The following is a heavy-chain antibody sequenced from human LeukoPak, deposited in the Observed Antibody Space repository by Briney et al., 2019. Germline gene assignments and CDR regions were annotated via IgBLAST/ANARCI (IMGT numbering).Heavy chain of an antibody. J-gene: IGHJ5*02. Sequence: PGGSLRLSCAASGFTFSSYAMHWVRQAPGKGLEWVAVISYDGSNKYYADSVKGRFTISRDNSKNTLYLQMNSLRAEDTAVYYCASTDTAMVSWFDPWGQGTLVTVSS. V-gene: IGHV3-30*04. CDR2: ISYDGSNK. CDR1: GFTFSSYA. D-gene: IGHD5-18*01. CDR3: ASTDTAMVSWFDP.